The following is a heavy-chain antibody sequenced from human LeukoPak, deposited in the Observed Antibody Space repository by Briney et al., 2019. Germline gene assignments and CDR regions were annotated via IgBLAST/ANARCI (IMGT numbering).Heavy chain of an antibody. V-gene: IGHV3-9*01. CDR2: ISWNSGSI. CDR3: AKAQYYDFWSGYFDY. Sequence: GGSLRLSCEASGFPFGSYVMSWVRQAPGKGLEWVSGISWNSGSIGYADSVKGRFTISRDNAKNSLYLQMNSLRAEDTALYYCAKAQYYDFWSGYFDYWGQGTLVTVSS. D-gene: IGHD3-3*01. CDR1: GFPFGSYV. J-gene: IGHJ4*02.